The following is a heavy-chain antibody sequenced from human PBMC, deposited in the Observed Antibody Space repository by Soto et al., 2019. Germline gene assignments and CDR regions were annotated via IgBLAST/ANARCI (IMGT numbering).Heavy chain of an antibody. V-gene: IGHV3-30*18. CDR2: ISDDGNSQ. Sequence: QVQLVELGGGAVQPGRSLTLSCTASGLSFSNYGMHWVRQAPGKGLEWVAIISDDGNSQNYAGSVKGRFTISRDNFKNTVYLQRDRLRGDDTAVYYCAKDRYSSSPGHLEYWGQGTLVTVSS. CDR1: GLSFSNYG. J-gene: IGHJ4*02. CDR3: AKDRYSSSPGHLEY. D-gene: IGHD6-19*01.